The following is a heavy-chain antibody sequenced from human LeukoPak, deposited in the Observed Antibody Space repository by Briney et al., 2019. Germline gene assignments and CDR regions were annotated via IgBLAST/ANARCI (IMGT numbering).Heavy chain of an antibody. J-gene: IGHJ4*02. CDR1: GYSFTTYW. V-gene: IGHV5-51*01. CDR2: IYPGDSDT. D-gene: IGHD2-2*01. CDR3: ARRQGCSSTSCPPDY. Sequence: HGESLKISCKGSGYSFTTYWIGWVRQMPEKGLEWMGIIYPGDSDTRYTPSFQGQVTMSADKSINTAYLQWSSLKASDTAIYYCARRQGCSSTSCPPDYWGQGTLVTVSP.